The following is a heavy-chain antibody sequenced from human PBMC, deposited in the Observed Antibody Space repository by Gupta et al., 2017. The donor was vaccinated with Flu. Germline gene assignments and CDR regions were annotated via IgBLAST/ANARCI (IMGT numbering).Heavy chain of an antibody. D-gene: IGHD6-19*01. CDR3: AKRGRYSSGWYLEDY. V-gene: IGHV3-23*01. J-gene: IGHJ4*02. CDR1: GFTFSSYA. CDR2: ISGSGGST. Sequence: EVQLLESGGGLVQPGGSLRLSCAASGFTFSSYAMSWVRQAPGRGLEWVSAISGSGGSTYYADSVKGRFTISRDNSKNTLYLQMNSLRAEDTAVYYCAKRGRYSSGWYLEDYWGQGTLVTVSS.